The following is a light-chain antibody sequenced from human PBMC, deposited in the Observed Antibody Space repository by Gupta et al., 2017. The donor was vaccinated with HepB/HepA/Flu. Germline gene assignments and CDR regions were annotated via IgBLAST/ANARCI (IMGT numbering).Light chain of an antibody. V-gene: IGKV1-39*01. J-gene: IGKJ1*01. CDR1: HAISRY. Sequence: DIQMTQSPSSLSASVGDRVIITCRTTHAISRYLNWYQQRPGQAPKLLIYLSSSLQKGVPSRFRGTGSLTDFSLTISSLQPEDLATYFCQQSYNSPWTFGLGTKVEIK. CDR3: QQSYNSPWT. CDR2: LSS.